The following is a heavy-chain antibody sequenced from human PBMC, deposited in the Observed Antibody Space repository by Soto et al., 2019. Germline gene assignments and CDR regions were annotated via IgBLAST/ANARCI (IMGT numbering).Heavy chain of an antibody. D-gene: IGHD3-22*01. Sequence: ASVKVSCKASGYTFTSYGINWVRQAPGQGLEWMGWISAYNGNTNYAQKLQGRVTMTTDTSTSTAYMELRSLRSDDTAVYYCAREGYYDSSDYYYYYGMDVWGQGTTVTVSS. CDR1: GYTFTSYG. CDR2: ISAYNGNT. CDR3: AREGYYDSSDYYYYYGMDV. J-gene: IGHJ6*02. V-gene: IGHV1-18*01.